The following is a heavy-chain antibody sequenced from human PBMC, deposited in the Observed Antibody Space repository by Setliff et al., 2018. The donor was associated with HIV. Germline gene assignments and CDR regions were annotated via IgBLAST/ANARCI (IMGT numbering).Heavy chain of an antibody. Sequence: ASVKVSCKASGYTFTSYGITWVRKAPGQGLEWMGWISTYNGNTHYAQKLQGRFTMTTDTSTSTDYMELRSLRSDDTAMYYCARKYTGGPLDYWGQGTLVTVSS. V-gene: IGHV1-18*01. CDR2: ISTYNGNT. D-gene: IGHD6-19*01. CDR1: GYTFTSYG. CDR3: ARKYTGGPLDY. J-gene: IGHJ4*02.